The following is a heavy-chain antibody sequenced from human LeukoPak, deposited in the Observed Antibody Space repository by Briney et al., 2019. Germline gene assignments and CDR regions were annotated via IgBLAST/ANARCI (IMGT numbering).Heavy chain of an antibody. CDR3: ARLFQGYGDY. CDR2: ISSNGGGT. V-gene: IGHV3-64*01. D-gene: IGHD5-12*01. Sequence: GGSLRLSCAASGFTFSSYAMHWVRQAPGKGLEYVSAISSNGGGTYYANSVKGRFTISRDNSKNTLYLQMNSLRAEDTAVYYCARLFQGYGDYWGQGTLVTVSS. CDR1: GFTFSSYA. J-gene: IGHJ4*02.